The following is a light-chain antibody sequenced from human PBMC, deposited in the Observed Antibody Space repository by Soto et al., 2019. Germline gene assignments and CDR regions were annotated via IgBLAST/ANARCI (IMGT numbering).Light chain of an antibody. J-gene: IGKJ5*01. CDR1: QNINNF. CDR3: QQSLSTPRIT. CDR2: GAS. Sequence: DIQITPSPSSLSACFGHSFTITFRASQNINNFLTWYQQKPGKAPKLLIYGASNLQSGVPSRFSGSGSATDFTLTISSLQPEDFSTYYCQQSLSTPRITFGQGTRLETK. V-gene: IGKV1-39*01.